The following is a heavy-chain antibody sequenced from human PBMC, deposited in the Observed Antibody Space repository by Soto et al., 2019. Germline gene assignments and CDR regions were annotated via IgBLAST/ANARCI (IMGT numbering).Heavy chain of an antibody. J-gene: IGHJ4*02. CDR2: IIPIFGTA. D-gene: IGHD6-6*01. CDR3: ARPSRDSSSSEYFDY. V-gene: IGHV1-69*13. CDR1: GGTFSSYA. Sequence: SVKVSCKASGGTFSSYAISWVRQAPGQGLEWMGGIIPIFGTANYAQKFQGRVTITADESTSTAYMELSSLRSEDTAVYYCARPSRDSSSSEYFDYWGQGTLVTVSS.